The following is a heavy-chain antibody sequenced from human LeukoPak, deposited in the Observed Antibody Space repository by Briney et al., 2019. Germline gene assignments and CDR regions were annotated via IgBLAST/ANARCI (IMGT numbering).Heavy chain of an antibody. CDR3: ARGTLLNYFDY. Sequence: SETLSLTCTVSGDSISSGGFYWSWIRQRSGKGLEWVAYIKYNGDTFYNPSLKSRLTISRDPSKNLFSLILTSVTAADSALYFCARGTLLNYFDYWGQGALVTVSS. CDR2: IKYNGDT. CDR1: GDSISSGGFY. D-gene: IGHD3/OR15-3a*01. J-gene: IGHJ4*02. V-gene: IGHV4-31*03.